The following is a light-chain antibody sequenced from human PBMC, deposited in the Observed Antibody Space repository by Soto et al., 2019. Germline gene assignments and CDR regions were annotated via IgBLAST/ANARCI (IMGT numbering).Light chain of an antibody. J-gene: IGKJ5*01. Sequence: EFALTQSPGTLSLSPGARATLSCRASQSIANDYLTWYQQKPGQAPRVLIYDASTRATGIPDRFSGSGSGTDFTLTISRLEPEDFAVYYCQQYGSSPITFGQGTRLEIK. CDR2: DAS. CDR3: QQYGSSPIT. V-gene: IGKV3-20*01. CDR1: QSIANDY.